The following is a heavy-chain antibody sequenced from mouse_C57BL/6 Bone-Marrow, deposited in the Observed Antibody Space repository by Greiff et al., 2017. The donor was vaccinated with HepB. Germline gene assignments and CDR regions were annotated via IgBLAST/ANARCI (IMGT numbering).Heavy chain of an antibody. J-gene: IGHJ3*01. CDR1: GYTFPSNW. Sequence: VQLQQPGAELVKPGASVKMSCKASGYTFPSNWIPWVKRRPVQGLEWIGDFYLGSGSTNYNEKFKSKATLTVDTSSSTAYMQLSSLTSEDSAVYYCASFAYWGQGTLVTVSA. CDR2: FYLGSGST. CDR3: ASFAY. V-gene: IGHV1-55*01.